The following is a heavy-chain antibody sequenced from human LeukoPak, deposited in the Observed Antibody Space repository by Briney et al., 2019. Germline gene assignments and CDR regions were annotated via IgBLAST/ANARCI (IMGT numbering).Heavy chain of an antibody. V-gene: IGHV3-7*04. Sequence: GGSLRLSCATSGFTFSNYWMTGVRQAPGKGLEWVANINRDGSDKYYMASVQGRFTISRDNAKNSLSLQINSLRGEDTAVYFCARAIEGAYDLWGEETLASVSS. D-gene: IGHD5-12*01. CDR1: GFTFSNYW. CDR2: INRDGSDK. CDR3: ARAIEGAYDL. J-gene: IGHJ4*02.